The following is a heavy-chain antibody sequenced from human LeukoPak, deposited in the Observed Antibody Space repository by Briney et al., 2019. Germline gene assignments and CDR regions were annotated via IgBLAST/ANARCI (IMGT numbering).Heavy chain of an antibody. CDR2: ISGSGGST. D-gene: IGHD5-18*01. CDR1: GFTFSSYA. CDR3: AKLVMDTGYYYYMDV. V-gene: IGHV3-23*01. Sequence: GGSLRLSCAASGFTFSSYAMSWVRQAPGKGLEWVSAISGSGGSTYYADSVKGRFTISRDNSKNTLYLQMNSLRAEDTAVYYCAKLVMDTGYYYYMDVWGKGTTVTVSS. J-gene: IGHJ6*03.